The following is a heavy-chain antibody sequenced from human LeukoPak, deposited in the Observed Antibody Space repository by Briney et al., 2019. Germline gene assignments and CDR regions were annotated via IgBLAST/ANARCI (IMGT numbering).Heavy chain of an antibody. J-gene: IGHJ4*02. Sequence: PGGSLRLSCAASGFTFSSYAMSWVRQAPGKGLEWVSAISGSGGSTYYADSVKGQFTISRDNSKNTLYLRMNSLRAEDTAVYYCARDVGATTDYWGQGTLVTVSS. CDR2: ISGSGGST. CDR3: ARDVGATTDY. V-gene: IGHV3-23*01. D-gene: IGHD1-26*01. CDR1: GFTFSSYA.